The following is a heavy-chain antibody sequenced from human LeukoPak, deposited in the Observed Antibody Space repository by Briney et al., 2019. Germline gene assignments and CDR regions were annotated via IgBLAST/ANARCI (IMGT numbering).Heavy chain of an antibody. D-gene: IGHD2-21*02. V-gene: IGHV1-18*01. CDR1: GYTFAIYG. CDR2: ISPYDGDT. Sequence: ASVKVSCKASGYTFAIYGISWVRQAPGQGLEWMAWISPYDGDTNYARNFEGRVTMTTETSTSTAYMELRSLRSDDTAIYYCARDYCTRGGDCYKEDLFDPWGQGTLVTVSS. J-gene: IGHJ5*02. CDR3: ARDYCTRGGDCYKEDLFDP.